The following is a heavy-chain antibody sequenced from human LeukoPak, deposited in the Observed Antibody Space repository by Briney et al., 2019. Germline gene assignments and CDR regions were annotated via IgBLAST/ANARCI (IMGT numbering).Heavy chain of an antibody. J-gene: IGHJ3*02. Sequence: SETLSLTCAVYGGSFSGYYWSWIRQPPGKGLEWIGEINHSGSTNYNPSLKSRVTISVDTSKNQFSLKLSSVTAADTAVYYCARVTWLPRPPRAFDIWGQGTMVTVSS. D-gene: IGHD6-19*01. V-gene: IGHV4-34*01. CDR1: GGSFSGYY. CDR2: INHSGST. CDR3: ARVTWLPRPPRAFDI.